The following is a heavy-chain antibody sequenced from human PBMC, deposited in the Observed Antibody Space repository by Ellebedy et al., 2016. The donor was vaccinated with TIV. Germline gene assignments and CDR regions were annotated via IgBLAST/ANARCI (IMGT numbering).Heavy chain of an antibody. CDR2: ISSSGTTK. CDR1: GFPFSSFE. D-gene: IGHD6-19*01. J-gene: IGHJ6*02. CDR3: VSGKSSGGYYYYGMDV. V-gene: IGHV3-48*03. Sequence: PGGSLRLSCAASGFPFSSFEFNWVRQSPGKGLEWVSYISSSGTTKYYADSVKGRFTISRDNAKNSLYLQMNSLRVEDTAVYYCVSGKSSGGYYYYGMDVWGQGTTVTVSS.